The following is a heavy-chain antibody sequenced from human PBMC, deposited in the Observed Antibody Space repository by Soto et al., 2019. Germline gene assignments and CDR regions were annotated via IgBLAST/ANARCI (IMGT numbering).Heavy chain of an antibody. D-gene: IGHD2-2*01. CDR2: INPRGGST. CDR3: ARDPPSLGYCSSTSCAKGWFDP. Sequence: ASVKVSCKASGYTFTSYYMHWVRQAPGQGLEWMGIINPRGGSTSYAQKFQGRVTMTRDTSTSTVYMELSSLRSEDTAVYYCARDPPSLGYCSSTSCAKGWFDPWGQGTLVTVSS. CDR1: GYTFTSYY. V-gene: IGHV1-46*01. J-gene: IGHJ5*02.